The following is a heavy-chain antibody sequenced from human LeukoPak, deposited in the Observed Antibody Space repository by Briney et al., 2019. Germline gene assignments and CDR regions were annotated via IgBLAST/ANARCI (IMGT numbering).Heavy chain of an antibody. CDR1: GGSISSYY. Sequence: SETLSLTCTVSGGSISSYYWSWIRQPPGKGLEWIGYIYYSGSTNYNPSLKSRVTISVDTSKNQFSLKLSSVTAGDMAVYYCAREALNFTMDAFDIWGQGTMVTVSS. CDR2: IYYSGST. V-gene: IGHV4-59*01. CDR3: AREALNFTMDAFDI. J-gene: IGHJ3*02. D-gene: IGHD3-10*01.